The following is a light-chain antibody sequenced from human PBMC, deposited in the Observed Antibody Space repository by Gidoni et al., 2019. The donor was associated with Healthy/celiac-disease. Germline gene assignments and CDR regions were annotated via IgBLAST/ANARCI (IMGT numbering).Light chain of an antibody. V-gene: IGKV3-11*01. CDR2: DAS. Sequence: ENVLTQSPATLSLSPGERATLTCRASQSVSSYLAWYQQKPVQAPRLLIYDASNRATGIPARFSGSGSGTDFTLTISSLGPEDFAVYYCQQRSNWPLTFGGGTKMEI. CDR3: QQRSNWPLT. J-gene: IGKJ4*01. CDR1: QSVSSY.